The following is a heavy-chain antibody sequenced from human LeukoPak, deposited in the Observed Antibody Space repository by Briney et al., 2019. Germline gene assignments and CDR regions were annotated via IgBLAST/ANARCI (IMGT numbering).Heavy chain of an antibody. J-gene: IGHJ6*02. CDR2: ISYDGSDK. CDR1: GFTFSTYD. V-gene: IGHV3-30*03. Sequence: PGGSLRLSCAASGFTFSTYDMHWVRQAPGKGLEWVAIISYDGSDKYYADSVKGRFTISRDNSKNTLYLQMNSLRAEDTAVYYCARLGYCSSTSCPNFYYYYGMDVWGQGTTVTVSS. CDR3: ARLGYCSSTSCPNFYYYYGMDV. D-gene: IGHD2-2*01.